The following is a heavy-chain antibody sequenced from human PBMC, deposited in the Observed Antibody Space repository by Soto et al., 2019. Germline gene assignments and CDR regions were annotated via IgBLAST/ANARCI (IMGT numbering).Heavy chain of an antibody. CDR1: GYTFSNYD. CDR2: ISTNNGNT. Sequence: QVQLVQSGAEVKKPGASVKVSCKASGYTFSNYDISWVRQAPGQGLEWMGWISTNNGNTEHAQKLHGRVTMTTDTSTTTAYMELWSLRSDDTAVYYCGRVTIAVAGWAFDYWGQGTLVTVSS. CDR3: GRVTIAVAGWAFDY. J-gene: IGHJ4*02. D-gene: IGHD6-19*01. V-gene: IGHV1-18*04.